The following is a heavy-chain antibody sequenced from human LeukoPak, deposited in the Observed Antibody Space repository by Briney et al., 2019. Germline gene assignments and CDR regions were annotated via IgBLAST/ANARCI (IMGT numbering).Heavy chain of an antibody. V-gene: IGHV3-23*01. CDR2: LSGSGSDI. J-gene: IGHJ3*02. CDR1: GFFFSNYA. D-gene: IGHD1-26*01. Sequence: GGSLRLSCAASGFFFSNYAMSWVRQAPGKGLEWVSTLSGSGSDIYYADSVEGRITISRDNSKNTLFLQMNSLRAEDTAVYYCTRGGSYPNDPFDIWGQGTMVTVTS. CDR3: TRGGSYPNDPFDI.